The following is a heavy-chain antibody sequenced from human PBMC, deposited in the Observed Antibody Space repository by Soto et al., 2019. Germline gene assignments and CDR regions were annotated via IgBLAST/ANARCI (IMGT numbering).Heavy chain of an antibody. J-gene: IGHJ6*02. CDR2: INHSGIT. V-gene: IGHV4-34*01. CDR1: GGSFSGYY. CDR3: ARGRSSVPDRRGIGYYGLDV. D-gene: IGHD3-3*01. Sequence: QVQLQQWGAGLLKPSETLSLTCVVNGGSFSGYYWSWVRQTPGKGLEWIGEINHSGITDSNPSLKGRVTISVDASRGEFSLKLTSVTAADTAVYYCARGRSSVPDRRGIGYYGLDVWGQGTTVTVS.